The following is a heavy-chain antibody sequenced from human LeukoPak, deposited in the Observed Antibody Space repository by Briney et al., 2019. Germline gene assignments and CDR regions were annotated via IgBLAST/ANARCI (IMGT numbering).Heavy chain of an antibody. CDR2: IKGDGSEK. CDR1: GFTFSNYW. CDR3: ARDWASIGGTGRALDY. J-gene: IGHJ4*02. Sequence: PGGSLRLSCATSGFTFSNYWMSWVRQAPGKGLEWVANIKGDGSEKSYVDSVKGRFTISRDNSRNSLYVQMNSLRVEDTAVYYCARDWASIGGTGRALDYWGQGILVTVSS. D-gene: IGHD3/OR15-3a*01. V-gene: IGHV3-7*01.